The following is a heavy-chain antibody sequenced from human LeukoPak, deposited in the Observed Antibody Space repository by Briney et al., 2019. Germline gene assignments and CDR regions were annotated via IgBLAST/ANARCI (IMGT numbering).Heavy chain of an antibody. CDR1: GGSISSGGYS. V-gene: IGHV4-30-2*01. J-gene: IGHJ4*02. CDR3: AREVDGELSI. D-gene: IGHD3-16*02. CDR2: IYHSGST. Sequence: SETLSLTCAVSGGSISSGGYSWSWLRQPPGKGLEWIGYIYHSGSTYYNPSLKSRVTISVDRSKDQFSLKLSSVTAADTAVYYCAREVDGELSIWGQGTLVTVSS.